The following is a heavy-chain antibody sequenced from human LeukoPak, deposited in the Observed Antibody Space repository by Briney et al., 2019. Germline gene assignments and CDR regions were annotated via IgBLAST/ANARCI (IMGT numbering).Heavy chain of an antibody. D-gene: IGHD3-9*01. CDR3: TTGPFHYDILTGYYRNDN. Sequence: GGSLRLSCAASGFTFSNAWMSWVRQAPGKGLEWVGRIKSKTDGGTTDYAAPVKGRFTISRDDSKNTLYLQMNSLNTEDTAVYYCTTGPFHYDILTGYYRNDNWGQGTLVTVSS. CDR1: GFTFSNAW. CDR2: IKSKTDGGTT. V-gene: IGHV3-15*01. J-gene: IGHJ4*02.